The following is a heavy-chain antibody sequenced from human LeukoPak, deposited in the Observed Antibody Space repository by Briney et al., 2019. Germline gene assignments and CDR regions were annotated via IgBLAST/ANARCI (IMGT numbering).Heavy chain of an antibody. CDR1: GFTFSTYA. CDR3: ARGVVIAPQTFDY. D-gene: IGHD2-21*01. Sequence: GSLRLSCAASGFTFSTYAMSWVRQAPGKGLEWIGYIYYSGSTNYNPSLKSRVTISVDTSKNQFSLKLSSVTAADTAVYYCARGVVIAPQTFDYWGQGTLVTVSS. CDR2: IYYSGST. J-gene: IGHJ4*02. V-gene: IGHV4-59*01.